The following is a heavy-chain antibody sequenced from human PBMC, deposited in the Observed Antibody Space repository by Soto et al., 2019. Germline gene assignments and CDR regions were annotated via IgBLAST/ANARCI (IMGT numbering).Heavy chain of an antibody. V-gene: IGHV3-33*01. Sequence: PGGSLRLSCTASGFTFSSFGMHWVRQAPGKGLEWVALIWYDGSNKYYADSVKGRFTISRDNSKNTLYLQMDSLRAEDTAIYYCARVDSSSTAATGFDYWGRGTLVTVSS. CDR1: GFTFSSFG. D-gene: IGHD6-25*01. J-gene: IGHJ4*02. CDR2: IWYDGSNK. CDR3: ARVDSSSTAATGFDY.